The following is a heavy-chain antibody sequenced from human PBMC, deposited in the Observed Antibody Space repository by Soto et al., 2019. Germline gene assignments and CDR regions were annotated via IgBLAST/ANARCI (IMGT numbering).Heavy chain of an antibody. CDR3: TTPSYYYDSSGYYPTSGFDP. D-gene: IGHD3-22*01. CDR2: IKSKTDGGTT. J-gene: IGHJ5*02. CDR1: GFTFSNAW. V-gene: IGHV3-15*07. Sequence: GGSLRLSCAASGFTFSNAWMNWVRQAPGKGLEWVGRIKSKTDGGTTDYAAPVKGRFTISRDDSKNTLYLQMNSLKTEDTAVYYCTTPSYYYDSSGYYPTSGFDPWGQGTLVTVSS.